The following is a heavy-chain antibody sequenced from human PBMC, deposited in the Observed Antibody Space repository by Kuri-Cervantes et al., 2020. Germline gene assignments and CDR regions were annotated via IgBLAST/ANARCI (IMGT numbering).Heavy chain of an antibody. CDR1: GGSISSYY. D-gene: IGHD1-26*01. CDR2: IYYSGST. CDR3: ARGPRFRVGAIN. J-gene: IGHJ4*02. V-gene: IGHV4-59*01. Sequence: ESLKISCTVSGGSISSYYWSWIRQPPGKGLEWIGYIYYSGSTNYNPSLKSRVTISVDTSKNQFSLKLSSVTAADTAVYYCARGPRFRVGAINWGQGTLVTVSS.